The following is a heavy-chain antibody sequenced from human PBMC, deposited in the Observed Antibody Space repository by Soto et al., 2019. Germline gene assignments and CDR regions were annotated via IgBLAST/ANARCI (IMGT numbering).Heavy chain of an antibody. CDR2: MNPNSGNT. CDR3: ARGRSSSWQYNWFDP. Sequence: VKVSCKASGYTFTSYDINWVRQATGQGLEWMGWMNPNSGNTGYAQKFQGRVTMTRNTSISTAYMELSSLRSEDTAVYYCARGRSSSWQYNWFDPWGQGTLVTVSS. J-gene: IGHJ5*02. CDR1: GYTFTSYD. V-gene: IGHV1-8*01. D-gene: IGHD6-13*01.